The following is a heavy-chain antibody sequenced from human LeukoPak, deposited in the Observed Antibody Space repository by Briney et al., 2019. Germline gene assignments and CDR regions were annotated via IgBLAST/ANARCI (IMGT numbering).Heavy chain of an antibody. J-gene: IGHJ6*03. CDR3: ARDPDYYYYMDV. CDR1: GFTFSSYS. Sequence: GGSLRLSCAASGFTFSSYSMNWVRQAPGKGLEWVSYISSSSSTIYYADSVKGRFTISRDNAKNSLYLQMNSLRAEDTAVYYCARDPDYYYYMDVWGKGTTVTVSS. CDR2: ISSSSSTI. V-gene: IGHV3-48*01.